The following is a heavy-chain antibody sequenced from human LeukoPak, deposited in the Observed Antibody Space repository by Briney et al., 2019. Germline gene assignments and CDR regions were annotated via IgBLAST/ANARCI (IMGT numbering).Heavy chain of an antibody. D-gene: IGHD2-15*01. Sequence: GGSLRLSCAASGFTFSSYAMSLGRQAPGKGLEWVSALSGSGGNTYYADSVKGRFTIPRDNAKNTLYLQVNSLRAEDTAGYYCAEGVGCSGGTCYSGHGMDVWGQGTTVTVSS. CDR3: AEGVGCSGGTCYSGHGMDV. V-gene: IGHV3-23*01. CDR1: GFTFSSYA. J-gene: IGHJ6*02. CDR2: LSGSGGNT.